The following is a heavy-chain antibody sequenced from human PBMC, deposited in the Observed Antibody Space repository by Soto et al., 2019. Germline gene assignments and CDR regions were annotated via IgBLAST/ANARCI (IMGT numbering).Heavy chain of an antibody. CDR1: GFTLSSYA. D-gene: IGHD5-12*01. J-gene: IGHJ5*02. CDR3: AREGSYENWFDP. Sequence: SLRLSCAASGFTLSSYAMHWVRPAPGKGLEWVAVISYDGSNKYYADSVKGRFTISRDNSKNTLYLQMNSLRAEDTAVYYCAREGSYENWFDPWGQGNLVTVSA. CDR2: ISYDGSNK. V-gene: IGHV3-30-3*01.